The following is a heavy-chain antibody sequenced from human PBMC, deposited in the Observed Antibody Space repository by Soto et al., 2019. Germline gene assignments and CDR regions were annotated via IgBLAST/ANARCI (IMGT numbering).Heavy chain of an antibody. CDR2: INAGNGNT. CDR3: ARESRYCSGGSCYFLPGIDY. J-gene: IGHJ4*02. Sequence: GASVKVSCKASGYTFASYGISWVRQAPGQGLEWMGWINAGNGNTKYSQKFQGRVTIIRDTSASTAYMELSSLRSEDTAVYYCARESRYCSGGSCYFLPGIDYWGQGTLVTVSS. D-gene: IGHD2-15*01. V-gene: IGHV1-18*01. CDR1: GYTFASYG.